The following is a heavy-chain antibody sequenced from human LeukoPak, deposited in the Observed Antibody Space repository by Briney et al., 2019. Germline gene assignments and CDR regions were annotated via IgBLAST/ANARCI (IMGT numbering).Heavy chain of an antibody. D-gene: IGHD3/OR15-3a*01. CDR3: AKAHLLNWLLPFDY. CDR2: VSYDGSDK. CDR1: EFTFSSYA. J-gene: IGHJ4*02. V-gene: IGHV3-30*18. Sequence: GGSLRLSCAASEFTFSSYAMHWVRQAPGKGLEWVALVSYDGSDKYYADSVKGRFTISRDNSKNTLYLQMNSLRGEDTAVYYCAKAHLLNWLLPFDYWGQGTLVTVSS.